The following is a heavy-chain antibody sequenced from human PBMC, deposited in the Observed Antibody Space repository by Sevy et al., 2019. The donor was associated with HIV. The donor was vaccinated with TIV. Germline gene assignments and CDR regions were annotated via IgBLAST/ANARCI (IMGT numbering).Heavy chain of an antibody. CDR2: MKSNIDGAAI. CDR3: TTKGRDCSGIGCQIS. D-gene: IGHD2-15*01. J-gene: IGHJ5*02. Sequence: EGYLRLSCVASEFIFNDAWMHWVRQAPGKGLVWVGRMKSNIDGAAIDYAAPVKGRFTISRDDSKNTVFLQMNSLKSEDTAVYFCTTKGRDCSGIGCQISWGQGTQVTVSS. CDR1: EFIFNDAW. V-gene: IGHV3-15*01.